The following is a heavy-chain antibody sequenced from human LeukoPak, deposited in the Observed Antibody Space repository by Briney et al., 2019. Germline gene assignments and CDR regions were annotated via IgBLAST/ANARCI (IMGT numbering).Heavy chain of an antibody. D-gene: IGHD2-8*01. CDR3: ATLNGPLFEY. Sequence: GGSLRRSGAASGFTFSNYWMGWVRQAPGKGLEWVASIHQHGNEKYFVDSVRGRFTISRDNAKNSLYLQMSSLRAEDTAVYYCATLNGPLFEYWGQGTLVTVSS. CDR2: IHQHGNEK. V-gene: IGHV3-7*01. CDR1: GFTFSNYW. J-gene: IGHJ4*02.